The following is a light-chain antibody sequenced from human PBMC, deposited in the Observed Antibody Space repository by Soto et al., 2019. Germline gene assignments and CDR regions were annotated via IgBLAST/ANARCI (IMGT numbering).Light chain of an antibody. CDR1: QSLSSSY. CDR3: QQYGNSLT. Sequence: EILLTQSPGTLSLSPGERATLSCRASQSLSSSYLAWYQQKAGQAPRLRIYGASSRATGIPDRFSGSGSGTDFTLTISRLEPEDFAVYYCQQYGNSLTFGGGTKVEI. V-gene: IGKV3-20*01. J-gene: IGKJ4*01. CDR2: GAS.